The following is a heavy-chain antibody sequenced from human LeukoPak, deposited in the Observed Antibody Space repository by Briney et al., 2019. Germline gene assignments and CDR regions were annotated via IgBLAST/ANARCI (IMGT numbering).Heavy chain of an antibody. D-gene: IGHD6-13*01. Sequence: GGSLRLSCAASGFPFNAYWMTWVRQAPGKGLEWVANIRQDGDTKYYVDSVKGRSTISRDNAMNSLYLQMNSLRAEDTAIYYCARSLPYGTTWYGRSDFWGQGTLVTVSS. CDR3: ARSLPYGTTWYGRSDF. V-gene: IGHV3-7*03. J-gene: IGHJ4*02. CDR1: GFPFNAYW. CDR2: IRQDGDTK.